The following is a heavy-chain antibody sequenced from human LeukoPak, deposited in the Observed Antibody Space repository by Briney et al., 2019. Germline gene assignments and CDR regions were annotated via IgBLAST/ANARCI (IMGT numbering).Heavy chain of an antibody. Sequence: GASVTVSCKVSGYTLTELSMHWVRQAPGKGREWMGGFDPEDGETIYAQKFQGRVTMTEDTSTDTAYMELSSLRSEDTAVYYCATVEALGIDFDYWGQGTLVTVSS. CDR3: ATVEALGIDFDY. CDR1: GYTLTELS. V-gene: IGHV1-24*01. CDR2: FDPEDGET. D-gene: IGHD3-16*01. J-gene: IGHJ4*02.